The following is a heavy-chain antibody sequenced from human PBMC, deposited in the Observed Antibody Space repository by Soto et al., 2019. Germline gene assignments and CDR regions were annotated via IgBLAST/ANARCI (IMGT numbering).Heavy chain of an antibody. J-gene: IGHJ5*02. Sequence: QIQLQQSGLGLVEPSQTLSLTCAISGDSVSSKTAAWNWIRQSPSRGLEWLGRTYFRSKWYNDXAISVKRHTTXXTXTXXNQFSLLLNSVTPEDTAVYYCARVTFDHFVHWFDPWGQGTLVTVSS. CDR1: GDSVSSKTAA. V-gene: IGHV6-1*01. CDR2: TYFRSKWYN. D-gene: IGHD3-9*01. CDR3: ARVTFDHFVHWFDP.